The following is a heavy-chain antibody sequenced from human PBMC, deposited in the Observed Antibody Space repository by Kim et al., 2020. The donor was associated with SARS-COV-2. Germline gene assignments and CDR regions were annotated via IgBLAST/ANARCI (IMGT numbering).Heavy chain of an antibody. V-gene: IGHV3-7*01. CDR3: ARDQVGAHLS. D-gene: IGHD1-26*01. CDR1: GFMFSMYW. CDR2: IKQDGSEK. Sequence: GGSLRLSCVDSGFMFSMYWMSWVRQAPGKGLEWVADIKQDGSEKYYVDSVKGRFTISRDNAKKSLYLQMNSLRAEDTGVYYCARDQVGAHLSWGQGTLVTVSS. J-gene: IGHJ5*02.